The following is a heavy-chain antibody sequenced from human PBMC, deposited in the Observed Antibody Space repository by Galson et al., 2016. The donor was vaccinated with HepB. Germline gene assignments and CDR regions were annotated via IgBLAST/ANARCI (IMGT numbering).Heavy chain of an antibody. D-gene: IGHD7-27*01. Sequence: SLRLSCAASGFTFRSHSMNWVRQAPGKGLEWVSSISRSSSHIYYADSVKGRFTISRDNAKNSLYLQMNSLRAEDTAVYFCARGPLKLSGPELGQMAKYFQHWGQGTLLTVSS. J-gene: IGHJ1*01. V-gene: IGHV3-21*01. CDR1: GFTFRSHS. CDR2: ISRSSSHI. CDR3: ARGPLKLSGPELGQMAKYFQH.